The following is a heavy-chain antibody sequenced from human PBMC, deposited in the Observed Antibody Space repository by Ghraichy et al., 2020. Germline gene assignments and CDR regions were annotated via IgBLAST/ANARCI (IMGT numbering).Heavy chain of an antibody. D-gene: IGHD3-16*01. Sequence: SQTLSLTCTVSGGSISSYYWSWIRQPPGKGLEWIGYIYYSGSTNYNPSLKSPVTISVDTSKNQFSLKLSSLTAADTAIYYCARLRYVYYTYYVDVWGKGTTVTVSS. J-gene: IGHJ6*03. CDR2: IYYSGST. CDR1: GGSISSYY. CDR3: ARLRYVYYTYYVDV. V-gene: IGHV4-59*01.